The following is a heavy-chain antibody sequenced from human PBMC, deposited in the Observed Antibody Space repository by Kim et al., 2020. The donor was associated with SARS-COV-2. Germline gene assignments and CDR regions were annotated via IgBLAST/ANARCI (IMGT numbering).Heavy chain of an antibody. Sequence: GGSLRLSCAASGFTFSNAWMSWVRQAPGKGLEWVGRIKSKTDGGTTDYAAPVKGRFTISRDDSKNTLYLQMNSLKTEDTAVYYCTTGDYSSKYYYYYGMDVWGQGTTVTVSS. CDR1: GFTFSNAW. D-gene: IGHD6-13*01. J-gene: IGHJ6*02. CDR3: TTGDYSSKYYYYYGMDV. CDR2: IKSKTDGGTT. V-gene: IGHV3-15*01.